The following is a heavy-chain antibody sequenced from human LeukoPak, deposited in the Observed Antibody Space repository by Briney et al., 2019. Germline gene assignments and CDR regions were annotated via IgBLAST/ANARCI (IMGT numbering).Heavy chain of an antibody. CDR1: GGTFSSYA. V-gene: IGHV1-69*06. J-gene: IGHJ4*02. D-gene: IGHD3-22*01. CDR2: IIPMFGAV. CDR3: VRDYDISGPQKNFFDY. Sequence: ASVKVSCKASGGTFSSYAITWVRQAPGQGLQWMGGIIPMFGAVNYAQKFQGRVTITADKSTGTAYMELSSLRSEDTAVYYCVRDYDISGPQKNFFDYWGQGTLVTVSS.